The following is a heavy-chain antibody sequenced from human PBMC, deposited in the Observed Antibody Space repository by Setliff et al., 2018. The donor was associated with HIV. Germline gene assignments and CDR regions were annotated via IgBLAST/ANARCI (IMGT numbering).Heavy chain of an antibody. J-gene: IGHJ3*02. V-gene: IGHV3-30*02. CDR3: AKDGDYRSGDYDAFDI. D-gene: IGHD6-25*01. Sequence: LRLSCAASELTFSNYAMTWVRQAPGKGLEWVAFINYDENSEYYADSVKGRVTISRDNFRNTVDLQMNNLRPEDTAVYYCAKDGDYRSGDYDAFDIWGQGTMVTVSS. CDR1: ELTFSNYA. CDR2: INYDENSE.